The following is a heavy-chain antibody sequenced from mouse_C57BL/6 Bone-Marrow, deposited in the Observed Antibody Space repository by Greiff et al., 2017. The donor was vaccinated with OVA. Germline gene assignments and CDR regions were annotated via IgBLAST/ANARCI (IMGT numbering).Heavy chain of an antibody. V-gene: IGHV1-69*01. Sequence: QVQLQQPGAELVMPGASVKLSCKASGYTFTSYWMHWVKQRPGQGLEWIGEIDPSDSYTNYNQKFKGKSTLTVDKSSSTAYMQLSSLTSEDSAVYYGARRDYDSYYYAMDYWGQGTSVTVSS. D-gene: IGHD2-4*01. CDR2: IDPSDSYT. CDR3: ARRDYDSYYYAMDY. CDR1: GYTFTSYW. J-gene: IGHJ4*01.